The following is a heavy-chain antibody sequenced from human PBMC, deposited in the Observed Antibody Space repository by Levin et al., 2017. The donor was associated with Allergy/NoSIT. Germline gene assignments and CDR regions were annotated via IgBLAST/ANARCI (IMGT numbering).Heavy chain of an antibody. D-gene: IGHD3-10*01. V-gene: IGHV3-7*01. CDR2: IKQDGSEK. Sequence: GGSLRLSCVASGFTFNNFWMSWVRQAPGKGLEWVANIKQDGSEKNYVDSVKGRFTISRDNAKNSLGLQMNSLRAEDTAVYYCARDYRGVFDYWGRGTLVTVSS. CDR3: ARDYRGVFDY. CDR1: GFTFNNFW. J-gene: IGHJ4*02.